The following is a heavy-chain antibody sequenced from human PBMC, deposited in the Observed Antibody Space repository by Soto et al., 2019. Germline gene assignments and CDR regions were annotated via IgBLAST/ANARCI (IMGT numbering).Heavy chain of an antibody. V-gene: IGHV3-23*01. Sequence: PGGSLRLSCAVSGIPFDTYAMSWVRQARGKGLEWVSLISGSGGRTHYADSVKGRFTISRDNSKNTLYLQMNSLRADDTAVYYCAKLAFGTLYYVMDVWGQGTTVTVSS. CDR3: AKLAFGTLYYVMDV. CDR1: GIPFDTYA. CDR2: ISGSGGRT. J-gene: IGHJ6*02. D-gene: IGHD3-10*01.